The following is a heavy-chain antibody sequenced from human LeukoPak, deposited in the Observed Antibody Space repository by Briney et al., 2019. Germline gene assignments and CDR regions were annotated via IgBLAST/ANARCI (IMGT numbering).Heavy chain of an antibody. Sequence: AGGSLRLSCAASGFTFSSYAMHWVRQAPGKGLEWVAVISYDGSNKYYADSVKGQFTISRDNSKNTLYLQMNSLRAEDTAVYYCARGAVAGTRGGYFQHWGQGTLVTVSS. J-gene: IGHJ1*01. CDR1: GFTFSSYA. CDR2: ISYDGSNK. CDR3: ARGAVAGTRGGYFQH. D-gene: IGHD6-19*01. V-gene: IGHV3-30*04.